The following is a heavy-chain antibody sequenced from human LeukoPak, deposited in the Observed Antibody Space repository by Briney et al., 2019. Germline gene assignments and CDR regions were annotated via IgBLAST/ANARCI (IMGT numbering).Heavy chain of an antibody. D-gene: IGHD2-15*01. CDR2: IYYSGST. Sequence: PSETLSLTCTVSGGSINSYYWSWIRQPPGKGLEWIGYIYYSGSTNYNPSLKSRVTISVDTSKNQFSLKLSSVTAADTAMYYCARLVVSSTEAFFDYWGQGTLVTVYS. V-gene: IGHV4-59*08. J-gene: IGHJ4*02. CDR3: ARLVVSSTEAFFDY. CDR1: GGSINSYY.